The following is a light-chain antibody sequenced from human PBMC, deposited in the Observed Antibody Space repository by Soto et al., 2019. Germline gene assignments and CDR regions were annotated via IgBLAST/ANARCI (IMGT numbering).Light chain of an antibody. V-gene: IGKV3-15*01. J-gene: IGKJ1*01. CDR3: QQYNSWPPRP. CDR2: GAS. CDR1: QSVCSN. Sequence: IGCTSPRAPYHETPKERVTLSCRARQSVCSNLAWYQQKPAQGASLLIYGASTRATGIRARCSGSGSETECTLTISSRPAEDAAAYFCQQYNSWPPRPFGQGTK.